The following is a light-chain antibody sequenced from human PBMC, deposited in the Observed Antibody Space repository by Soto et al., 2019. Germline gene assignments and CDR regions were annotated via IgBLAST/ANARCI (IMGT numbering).Light chain of an antibody. V-gene: IGKV3D-15*01. CDR3: QQYNYWPRT. J-gene: IGKJ1*01. Sequence: EVVMTQSPVTLSVSPGERATLSCRASQSVSNNLAWYQQKPGQAPRLLIYGASSRATGSPARFSGSGPGTDFTLTISSLQSEDFGSYFCQQYNYWPRTFGQGTTVE. CDR1: QSVSNN. CDR2: GAS.